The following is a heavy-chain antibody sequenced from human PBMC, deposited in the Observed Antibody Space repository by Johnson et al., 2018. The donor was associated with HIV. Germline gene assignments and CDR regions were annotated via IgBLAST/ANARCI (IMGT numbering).Heavy chain of an antibody. D-gene: IGHD1-26*01. CDR2: ITIDVSSI. CDR1: GFTFNNYW. V-gene: IGHV3-74*02. Sequence: VQLVESGGGVVQPGRSLRLSCAASGFTFNNYWMHWVRQAPGKGLVWVSRITIDVSSISYADPVKCQFTISRDNAKNPRYLQMNSLRVEDTAVYYCARVSVVGAQAFDIWGQGTMVTVSS. CDR3: ARVSVVGAQAFDI. J-gene: IGHJ3*02.